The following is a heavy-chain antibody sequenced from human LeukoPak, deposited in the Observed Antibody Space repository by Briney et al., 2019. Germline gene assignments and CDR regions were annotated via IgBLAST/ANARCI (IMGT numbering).Heavy chain of an antibody. Sequence: GGSLRLSCAASGFSFTNYSMNWVRQAPGKGLEWVSSISSSSSYIYYADSVKGRFPISRDNTKTSLYLQMNSLRAEDTAVYYCARDRDPYYDYLWGSYRPSYFDDWGQGTLVTVSS. V-gene: IGHV3-21*01. D-gene: IGHD3-16*02. CDR2: ISSSSSYI. CDR1: GFSFTNYS. CDR3: ARDRDPYYDYLWGSYRPSYFDD. J-gene: IGHJ4*02.